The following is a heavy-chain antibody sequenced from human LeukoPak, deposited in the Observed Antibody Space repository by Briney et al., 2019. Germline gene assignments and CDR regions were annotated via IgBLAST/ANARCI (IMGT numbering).Heavy chain of an antibody. D-gene: IGHD5-18*01. J-gene: IGHJ3*02. Sequence: PSETLSPTCTISGGSISSYYWSWIRQSPGKGLEWIGYIYYSGTTNYSPSLKRRVTISLDTSKNQFSLKLRSLTAADTAIYYCARERGDTAAPDAFDIWGQGTLVTVSP. CDR1: GGSISSYY. CDR2: IYYSGTT. CDR3: ARERGDTAAPDAFDI. V-gene: IGHV4-59*01.